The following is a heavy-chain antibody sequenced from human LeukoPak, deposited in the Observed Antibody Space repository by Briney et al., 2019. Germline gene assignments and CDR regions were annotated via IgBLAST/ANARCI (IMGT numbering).Heavy chain of an antibody. CDR2: IIPIFGTA. D-gene: IGHD3-10*01. CDR3: ARGAVGQNYFDY. V-gene: IGHV1-69*06. J-gene: IGHJ4*02. Sequence: ASVKVSCKASGNTFTGDKMHWVRQAPGQGLEWMGGIIPIFGTANYAQKFQGRVTITADKSTSTAYMELSSLRSEDTAVYYCARGAVGQNYFDYWGQGTLVTVSS. CDR1: GNTFTGDK.